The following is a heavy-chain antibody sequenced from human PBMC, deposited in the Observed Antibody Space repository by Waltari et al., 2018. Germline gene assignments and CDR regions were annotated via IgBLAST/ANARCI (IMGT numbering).Heavy chain of an antibody. Sequence: EVQLVESGGGLVQPGASLRLSCAASGFTFGSFWMPWVRQVSGKGLVWVSSISDDGSRIGYADSVKGRFTISRDNAKNTLYLQMNRLRGDDTAVYYCVRGFSTSPSSYWGQGALVTVSS. CDR3: VRGFSTSPSSY. V-gene: IGHV3-74*01. D-gene: IGHD2-2*01. CDR2: ISDDGSRI. CDR1: GFTFGSFW. J-gene: IGHJ4*02.